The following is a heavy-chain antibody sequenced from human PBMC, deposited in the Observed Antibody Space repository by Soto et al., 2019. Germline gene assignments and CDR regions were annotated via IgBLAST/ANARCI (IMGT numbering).Heavy chain of an antibody. CDR2: ISGSGGTT. Sequence: EVQLLESGGGLVQPGGSLRLSCEASGFTFSSYAMSWVRQAPGKGLQWVSGISGSGGTTHYADSVKGRFTISRDKSQNTLYLQMNSLRAEDTAVYYCAKEVGYCSSSSCYYFDYWGQGTLVTVSS. D-gene: IGHD2-2*01. CDR1: GFTFSSYA. CDR3: AKEVGYCSSSSCYYFDY. V-gene: IGHV3-23*01. J-gene: IGHJ4*02.